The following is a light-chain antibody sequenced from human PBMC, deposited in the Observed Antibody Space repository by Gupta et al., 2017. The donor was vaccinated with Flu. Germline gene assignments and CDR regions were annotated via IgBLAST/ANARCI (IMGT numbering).Light chain of an antibody. Sequence: VTISCSGSGSNIGTNFVAWYQQLPGTDPTILINENDKRPSGIPDRFSGDKSGTSATLGITGRQTGDEADDYCGTWDSSLSEHGVFGGGTRVTAL. CDR1: GSNIGTNF. CDR3: GTWDSSLSEHGV. CDR2: END. V-gene: IGLV1-51*02. J-gene: IGLJ3*02.